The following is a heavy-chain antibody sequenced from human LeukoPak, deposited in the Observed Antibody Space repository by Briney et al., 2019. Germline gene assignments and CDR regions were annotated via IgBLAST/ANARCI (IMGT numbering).Heavy chain of an antibody. J-gene: IGHJ6*02. CDR1: GFTISRYW. D-gene: IGHD2-15*01. Sequence: GGSLRLSCAASGFTISRYWMSWVRQAPGKGLEWVGRIKSKTDGGTTDYAAPVKGRFTISRDDSKNTLYLQMNSLKTEDTAVYYCTTDPDCSGGSCYTYYYYYGMDVWGQGTTVTVSS. CDR3: TTDPDCSGGSCYTYYYYYGMDV. V-gene: IGHV3-15*01. CDR2: IKSKTDGGTT.